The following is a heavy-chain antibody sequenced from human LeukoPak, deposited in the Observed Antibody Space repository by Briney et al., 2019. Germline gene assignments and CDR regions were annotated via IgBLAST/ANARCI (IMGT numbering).Heavy chain of an antibody. D-gene: IGHD3-3*01. V-gene: IGHV4-61*02. CDR3: ARVSDPYDFWSGHSGYFDY. Sequence: PSQTLSLTCTVSGGSISSGSYYWSWIRQPAGKGLEWIGRIYTSGSTDYNPSLKSRVTISVDTSKNQFSLKLSFVTAADTAVYYCARVSDPYDFWSGHSGYFDYWGQGTLVTVSS. J-gene: IGHJ4*02. CDR2: IYTSGST. CDR1: GGSISSGSYY.